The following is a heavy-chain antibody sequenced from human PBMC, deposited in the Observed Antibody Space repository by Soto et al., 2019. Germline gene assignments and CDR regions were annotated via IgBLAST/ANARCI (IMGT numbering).Heavy chain of an antibody. CDR2: IGGTEGDSDGVP. CDR3: VKRGRNWGAFDF. D-gene: IGHD7-27*01. V-gene: IGHV3-23*01. J-gene: IGHJ3*01. CDR1: GFILNNFA. Sequence: VQLLESGGDLVQPGGSLRLSCVPSGFILNNFAMSWVRQAPGKGLEWVSTIGGTEGDSDGVPWYEDSVKGRFTISRDSSANTLFLHMDNLRAEDSALYYCVKRGRNWGAFDFWGQGTTVVVSS.